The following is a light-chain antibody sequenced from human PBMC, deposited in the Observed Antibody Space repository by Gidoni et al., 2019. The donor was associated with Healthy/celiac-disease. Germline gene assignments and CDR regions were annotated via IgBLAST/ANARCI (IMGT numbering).Light chain of an antibody. CDR1: QDISNY. J-gene: IGKJ4*01. Sequence: DIQMTQSTSSLSASVGDRVTITCQASQDISNYLNWYQQKPGKAPKLLIYDASNLETGVPSRFIGSGSGTDFTFTISSLQPEDIATYYCQQYDNLALTFGGXTKVEIK. CDR2: DAS. CDR3: QQYDNLALT. V-gene: IGKV1-33*01.